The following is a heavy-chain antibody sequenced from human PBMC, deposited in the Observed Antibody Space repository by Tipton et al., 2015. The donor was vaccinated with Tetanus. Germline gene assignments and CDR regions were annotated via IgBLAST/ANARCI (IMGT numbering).Heavy chain of an antibody. J-gene: IGHJ5*02. Sequence: LRLSCAASRFTFSSYSMNWVRQPPGKGLEWIGEINHSGSTNYNPSLKSRVTIPVDTSKNQFSLKLSSVTAADTAVYYCARDGWGLTNWFDPWGQGTLVTVSS. D-gene: IGHD7-27*01. CDR2: INHSGST. CDR1: RFTFSSYS. CDR3: ARDGWGLTNWFDP. V-gene: IGHV4-34*01.